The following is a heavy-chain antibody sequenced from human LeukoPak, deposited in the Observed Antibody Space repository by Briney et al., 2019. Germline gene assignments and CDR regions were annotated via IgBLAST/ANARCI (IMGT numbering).Heavy chain of an antibody. J-gene: IGHJ4*02. Sequence: GASLRISCAASGFTFSSYGMHWVRQAPGKGLEWVAFIPDNGNNVYYSDAVRGRFTVSRDSSRNTLYLQMNSLRVEDSALYYCAGGTYYSDYWGQGTLVTVSS. CDR1: GFTFSSYG. CDR3: AGGTYYSDY. V-gene: IGHV3-30*03. D-gene: IGHD1-7*01. CDR2: IPDNGNNV.